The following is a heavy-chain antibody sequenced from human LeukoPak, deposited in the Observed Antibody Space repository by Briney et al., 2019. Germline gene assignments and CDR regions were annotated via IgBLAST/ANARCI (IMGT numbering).Heavy chain of an antibody. J-gene: IGHJ4*02. CDR2: ITSSGSTI. CDR3: ASEFIVGATFDY. CDR1: GFTFRSYG. D-gene: IGHD1-26*01. Sequence: GGSLRLSCAASGFTFRSYGMNWVRQAPGKGLEWVSYITSSGSTIYYADSVKGRFTISRDNAKTSLYLQMNSLRTEDTAVYYCASEFIVGATFDYWGQGTLVTVSS. V-gene: IGHV3-48*03.